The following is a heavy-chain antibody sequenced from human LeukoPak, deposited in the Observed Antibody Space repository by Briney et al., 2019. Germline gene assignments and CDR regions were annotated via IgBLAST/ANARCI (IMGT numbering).Heavy chain of an antibody. D-gene: IGHD4-17*01. J-gene: IGHJ4*02. CDR2: INSDGSST. CDR3: ARHTDTVTTILDY. V-gene: IGHV3-74*01. Sequence: GGSLRLSCAASGFTFSSYWMHRVRQAPGKGLVWVSRINSDGSSTSYADSVKGRFTISRDNAKNTLYLQMSSLRAEDTAVYYCARHTDTVTTILDYWGRGTLVTVSS. CDR1: GFTFSSYW.